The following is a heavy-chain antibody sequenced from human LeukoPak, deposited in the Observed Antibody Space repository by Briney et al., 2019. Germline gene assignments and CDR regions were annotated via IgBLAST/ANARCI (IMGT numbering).Heavy chain of an antibody. CDR2: INHSGST. D-gene: IGHD2-2*01. J-gene: IGHJ2*01. CDR3: ARPWKCVGSTSCYDGYFDP. Sequence: PSETLSLTCAVYGGSFSGYYWSWIRQPPGKGLEWIGEINHSGSTNYNPSLKSRVTISVDTSKNQFSLKLSSVTAADTAVYYCARPWKCVGSTSCYDGYFDPWGRGTLVTVSS. V-gene: IGHV4-34*01. CDR1: GGSFSGYY.